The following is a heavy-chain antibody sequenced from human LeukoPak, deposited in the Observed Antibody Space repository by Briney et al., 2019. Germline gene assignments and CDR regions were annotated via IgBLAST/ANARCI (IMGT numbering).Heavy chain of an antibody. D-gene: IGHD2-2*01. CDR3: ARGASWTPYTYYYYYMDV. V-gene: IGHV4-61*02. Sequence: SETLFLTCTVSGGSISSGSYYWSWIRQPAGKGLEWIGRIYTSGSTNYNPSLKSRVTISVDTSKNQFSLKLSSVTAADTAVYYCARGASWTPYTYYYYYMDVWGKGTTVTVSS. J-gene: IGHJ6*03. CDR2: IYTSGST. CDR1: GGSISSGSYY.